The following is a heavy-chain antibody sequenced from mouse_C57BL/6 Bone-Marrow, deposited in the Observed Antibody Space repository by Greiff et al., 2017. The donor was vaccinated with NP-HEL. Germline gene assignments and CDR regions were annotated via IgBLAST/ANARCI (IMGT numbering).Heavy chain of an antibody. D-gene: IGHD3-1*01. CDR3: ASSVLSQN. V-gene: IGHV1-22*01. Sequence: VQLKESGPELVKPGASVKMSCKASGYTFTDYNMHWVKQSHGKSLEWIGYINPNNGGTSYNQKFKGKATLTVNKSSSTAYMELRSLTSEDSAVYYCASSVLSQNWGQGTTLTVSS. CDR1: GYTFTDYN. CDR2: INPNNGGT. J-gene: IGHJ2*01.